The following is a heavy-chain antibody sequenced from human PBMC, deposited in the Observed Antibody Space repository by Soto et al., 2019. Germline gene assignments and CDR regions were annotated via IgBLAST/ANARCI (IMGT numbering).Heavy chain of an antibody. CDR1: GFTFSSYG. V-gene: IGHV3-30*18. CDR3: AKNRGYSSSWYPALDY. D-gene: IGHD6-13*01. J-gene: IGHJ4*02. CDR2: ISYDGSNK. Sequence: QVQLVESGGAVVQPGRSLRLSCAASGFTFSSYGMHWVRQAPGKGLEWVAVISYDGSNKYYADSVKGRFTISRDNSKNTLYLQMNSLRAEDTAVYYCAKNRGYSSSWYPALDYWGQGTLVTVSS.